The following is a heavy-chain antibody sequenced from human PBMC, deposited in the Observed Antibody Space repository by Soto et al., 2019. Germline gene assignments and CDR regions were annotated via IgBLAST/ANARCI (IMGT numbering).Heavy chain of an antibody. Sequence: EVQLVESGGGLIQPGGSLRLSCAVSGFTVSNNYMSWVRQAPGKGLEGVSVIYSGGYTAYGDSVKGRFTISRDNSKHPLYLQKNTLRPDNTSVFSCPTHPGGGGYWGQGTLVTVST. D-gene: IGHD3-10*01. J-gene: IGHJ4*02. CDR2: IYSGGYT. CDR1: GFTVSNNY. V-gene: IGHV3-53*01. CDR3: PTHPGGGGY.